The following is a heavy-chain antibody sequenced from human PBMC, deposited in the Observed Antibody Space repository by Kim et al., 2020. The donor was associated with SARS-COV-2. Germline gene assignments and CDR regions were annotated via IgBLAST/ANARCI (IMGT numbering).Heavy chain of an antibody. D-gene: IGHD1-20*01. CDR3: ATDDLYNPAFDI. V-gene: IGHV1-24*01. CDR2: FDPEDGET. Sequence: ASVKVSCKVSGYTLTELSMHWVRQAPGKGLEWMGGFDPEDGETIYAQKFQGRVTMTEDTSTDTAYMELSSLRSEDTAVYYCATDDLYNPAFDIWGQGTMVTVSS. CDR1: GYTLTELS. J-gene: IGHJ3*02.